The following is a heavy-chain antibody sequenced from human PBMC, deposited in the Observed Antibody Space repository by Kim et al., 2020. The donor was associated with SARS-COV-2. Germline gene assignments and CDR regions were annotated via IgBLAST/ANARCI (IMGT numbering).Heavy chain of an antibody. CDR2: ISGSGGST. J-gene: IGHJ4*02. D-gene: IGHD3-22*01. Sequence: GGSLRLSCAASGFTFSSYAMSWVRQAPGKGLEWVSAISGSGGSTYYADSVKGRFTISRDNSKNTLYLQMNSLRAEDTAVYYCAKDAPLYYYDSSGYPPDYWGQGTLVTVSS. V-gene: IGHV3-23*01. CDR3: AKDAPLYYYDSSGYPPDY. CDR1: GFTFSSYA.